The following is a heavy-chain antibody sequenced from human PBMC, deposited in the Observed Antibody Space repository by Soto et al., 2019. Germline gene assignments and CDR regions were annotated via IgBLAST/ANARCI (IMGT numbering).Heavy chain of an antibody. J-gene: IGHJ4*02. CDR1: GLTFSSYA. V-gene: IGHV3-30-3*01. D-gene: IGHD3-3*01. Sequence: GGSLRLSCAASGLTFSSYAMHWVRQAPDKGLEWVAVISYDGSDKYYADSVKGRFTISRDNSKNTLYLQVNSLRAEDTAVYYCAVDSLANLDYWGQGTLVTVSS. CDR3: AVDSLANLDY. CDR2: ISYDGSDK.